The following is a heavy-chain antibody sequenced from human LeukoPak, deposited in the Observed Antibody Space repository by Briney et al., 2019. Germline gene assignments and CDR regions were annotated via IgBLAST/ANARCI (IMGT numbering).Heavy chain of an antibody. CDR1: GFTFSSYW. V-gene: IGHV3-7*04. CDR2: IKEDGSEK. D-gene: IGHD3-10*01. CDR3: ARERGAALDI. J-gene: IGHJ3*02. Sequence: PGGSLRLSCAASGFTFSSYWMSWVRQAPGKGLQCVANIKEDGSEKYSVDSVKGRFTVSRDNARNSLYLQMNSLRAEDTAVYYCARERGAALDIWGQGTMVTVSS.